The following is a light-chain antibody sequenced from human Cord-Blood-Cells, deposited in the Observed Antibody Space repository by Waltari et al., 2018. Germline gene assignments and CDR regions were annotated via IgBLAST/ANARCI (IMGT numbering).Light chain of an antibody. CDR3: CSYAGSYPYV. J-gene: IGLJ1*01. CDR2: DVS. Sequence: QSALPQPRSVSGSPGQSVTIPCTGPSSDVGGYNTVSWYQQHPGKAPKLMIYDVSKRPSGVPDRFSGSKSGNTASLTISGLQAEDEADYYCCSYAGSYPYVFGTGTKVTVL. CDR1: SSDVGGYNT. V-gene: IGLV2-11*01.